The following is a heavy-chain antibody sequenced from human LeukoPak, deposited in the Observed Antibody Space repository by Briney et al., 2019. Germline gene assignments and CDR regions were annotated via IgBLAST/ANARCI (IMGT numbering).Heavy chain of an antibody. D-gene: IGHD6-6*01. J-gene: IGHJ6*02. V-gene: IGHV3-66*01. CDR1: GFTHCSNY. CDR2: IYSGGST. CDR3: ARDVRLAARPGYYSGMDV. Sequence: GGSLRHSYAPSGFTHCSNYMSWFRQAPGKGLEWVSVIYSGGSTYYADSVKGRFTISRDNSKNTLYLQMNSLRAEDTAVYYCARDVRLAARPGYYSGMDVLGQGTTVTVSS.